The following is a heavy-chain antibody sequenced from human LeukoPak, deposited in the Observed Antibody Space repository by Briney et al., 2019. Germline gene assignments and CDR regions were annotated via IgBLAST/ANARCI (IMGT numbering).Heavy chain of an antibody. J-gene: IGHJ5*02. CDR2: ISTRSVNI. CDR1: GFTFSAYS. CDR3: ARDVSHCTDGVCSGS. D-gene: IGHD2-8*01. V-gene: IGHV3-48*04. Sequence: GGSLRLSCVASGFTFSAYSMRWVRQAPGKGLEGVSYISTRSVNIYYADSVKGRFTISRDNAKNSLYLQMNSLRAEDTAVYYCARDVSHCTDGVCSGSWGQGTLVTVSS.